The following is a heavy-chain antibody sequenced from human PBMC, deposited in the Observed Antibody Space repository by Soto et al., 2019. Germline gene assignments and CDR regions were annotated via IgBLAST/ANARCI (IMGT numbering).Heavy chain of an antibody. CDR3: AREGRVDTAMVNIWFDP. CDR1: GGTFSSYT. V-gene: IGHV1-69*08. J-gene: IGHJ5*02. Sequence: QVQLVQSGAEVKKPGSSVKVSCQASGGTFSSYTISWVRQAPGQGLEWMGRIIPILGIANYEQKFQGRVTITADKSTSTAYMELSSLRSEDTAVYYCAREGRVDTAMVNIWFDPWGQGTLVTVSS. CDR2: IIPILGIA. D-gene: IGHD5-18*01.